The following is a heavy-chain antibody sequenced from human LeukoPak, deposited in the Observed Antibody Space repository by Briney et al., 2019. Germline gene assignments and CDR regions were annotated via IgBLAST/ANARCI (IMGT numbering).Heavy chain of an antibody. CDR1: GYTFTSYG. CDR3: ARDGVYCGGDCYLGIDY. CDR2: ISAYNGNT. V-gene: IGHV1-18*01. Sequence: ASVKVSCKASGYTFTSYGISWVRQAPGQGLEWMGRISAYNGNTNYAQKLQGRVTMTTDTSTSTAYMELRSLRSDDTAVYYCARDGVYCGGDCYLGIDYWGQGTLVTVSS. J-gene: IGHJ4*02. D-gene: IGHD2-21*02.